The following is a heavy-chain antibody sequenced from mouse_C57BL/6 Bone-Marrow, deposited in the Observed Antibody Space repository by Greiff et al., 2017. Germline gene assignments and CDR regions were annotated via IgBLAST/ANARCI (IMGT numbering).Heavy chain of an antibody. D-gene: IGHD2-2*01. CDR1: GYTFTSYW. CDR3: ARSMVTTDAY. CDR2: FDPSDSCT. V-gene: IGHV1-69*01. Sequence: QVQLQQPGAELVMPGASVKLSCTASGYTFTSYWMHWVKQRPGQGLEWIGEFDPSDSCTNYNQKFKGKSTLTVDKSSSTAYLQLSSLTSEDSAVYYCARSMVTTDAYWGQGTLVTVSA. J-gene: IGHJ3*01.